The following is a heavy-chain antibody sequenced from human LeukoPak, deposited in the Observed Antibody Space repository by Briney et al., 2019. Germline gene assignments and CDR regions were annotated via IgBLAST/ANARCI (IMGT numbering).Heavy chain of an antibody. V-gene: IGHV3-23*01. CDR1: GSTFSSYA. CDR2: ISGSGSRT. CDR3: AHGGWNYYDGMDV. J-gene: IGHJ6*02. Sequence: GRSLRLSCAASGSTFSSYAINWVRQAPGKGLEWVSAISGSGSRTYYADSVKGRFTISRDNSKNTLYLQMNSLRTEDPAVYYCAHGGWNYYDGMDVWGQGTTVTVCS. D-gene: IGHD3-16*01.